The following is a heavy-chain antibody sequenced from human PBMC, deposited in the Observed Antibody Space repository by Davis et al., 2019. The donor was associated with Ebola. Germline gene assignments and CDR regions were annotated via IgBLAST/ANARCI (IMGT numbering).Heavy chain of an antibody. J-gene: IGHJ6*02. D-gene: IGHD2-15*01. CDR2: ISSSSSYI. V-gene: IGHV3-21*01. Sequence: PGGSLRLSCAASGFTFSSYAMSWVRQAPGKGLEWVSSISSSSSYIYYADSVKGRFTISRDNAKNSLYLQMNSLRAEDTAVYYCAVLRTRPDGMDVWGQGTTVTVSS. CDR3: AVLRTRPDGMDV. CDR1: GFTFSSYA.